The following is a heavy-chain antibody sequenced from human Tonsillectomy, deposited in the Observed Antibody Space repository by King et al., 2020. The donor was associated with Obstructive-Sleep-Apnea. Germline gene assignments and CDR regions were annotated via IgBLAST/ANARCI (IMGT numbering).Heavy chain of an antibody. V-gene: IGHV3-23*04. Sequence: QLVQSGGGLVQPGGSLRLSCAASGFTFRNYAMRWVRQAPGKRLEWVSAIHGSGDTTYDADSVKGRFTISKDNSKNTVYLQMNSLRAEDTAVYYCAKDRIVVAGGGFDYWGQGTLVTVSS. CDR2: IHGSGDTT. J-gene: IGHJ4*02. D-gene: IGHD6-19*01. CDR3: AKDRIVVAGGGFDY. CDR1: GFTFRNYA.